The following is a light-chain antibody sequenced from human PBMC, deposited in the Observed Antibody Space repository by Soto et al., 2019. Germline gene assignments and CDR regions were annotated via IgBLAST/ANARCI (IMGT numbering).Light chain of an antibody. J-gene: IGLJ2*01. CDR2: DVF. Sequence: QSVLTQPPSVSGSPGQSVTISCTGTSSDVGGYNYVSWYQQHPGKAPKLIIYDVFKRPSGVPDRFSGSKSGNTASLSISGLQAEDEADYYCCSYAGSSTEVFGGGTKLTVL. V-gene: IGLV2-11*01. CDR1: SSDVGGYNY. CDR3: CSYAGSSTEV.